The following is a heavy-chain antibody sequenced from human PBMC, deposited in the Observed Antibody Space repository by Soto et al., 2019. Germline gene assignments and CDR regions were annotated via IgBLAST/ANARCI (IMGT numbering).Heavy chain of an antibody. J-gene: IGHJ3*02. Sequence: SVKVSCKASGGTFSSYTISWVRQAPGQGLEWMGRIIPILGIANYAQKFQGRVTITADKSTSTAYMELSSLRSEDTAVYYCARPAPWDDAFDIWGQGTMVTVSS. D-gene: IGHD1-26*01. CDR3: ARPAPWDDAFDI. V-gene: IGHV1-69*02. CDR1: GGTFSSYT. CDR2: IIPILGIA.